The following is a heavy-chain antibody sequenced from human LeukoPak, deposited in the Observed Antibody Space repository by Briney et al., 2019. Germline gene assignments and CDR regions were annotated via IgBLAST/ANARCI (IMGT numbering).Heavy chain of an antibody. CDR3: ARDVGCSGGSCYSFDY. Sequence: SETLSLTCSVSGGSLTSYYWSWIRQPPGKGLEWIGYIHYSGSTNYNPSLKSRVTISVDTSKNQFSLKLSSVTAADTAVYYCARDVGCSGGSCYSFDYWGQGTLVTVSS. D-gene: IGHD2-15*01. CDR1: GGSLTSYY. CDR2: IHYSGST. V-gene: IGHV4-59*01. J-gene: IGHJ4*02.